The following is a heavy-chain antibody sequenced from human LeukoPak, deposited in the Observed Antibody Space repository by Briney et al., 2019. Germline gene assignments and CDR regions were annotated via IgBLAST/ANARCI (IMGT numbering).Heavy chain of an antibody. D-gene: IGHD3-10*01. V-gene: IGHV3-30*03. CDR1: GFTFSSYG. CDR2: ISYDGSNK. CDR3: ARTPGELDV. J-gene: IGHJ6*04. Sequence: GGSLRLSCAASGFTFSSYGMHWVRQAPGKGLEWVAVISYDGSNKYYADSVKGRFTISRDNSKNTLYLQMNSLRAEDTAVYYCARTPGELDVWGKGTTVTISS.